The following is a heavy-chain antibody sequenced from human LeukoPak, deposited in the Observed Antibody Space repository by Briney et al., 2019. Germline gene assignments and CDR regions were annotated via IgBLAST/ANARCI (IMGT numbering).Heavy chain of an antibody. CDR1: GFPFNSNA. Sequence: PGGSLRLSCAASGFPFNSNAMSWVRQAPGKGLEWVSSIGDSGGNTYYADSVKGRFTISRDNSKNTLYLQMNSPRAEDTAVYYCAKYRGFGDSYDSWGQGTLVTVSS. CDR2: IGDSGGNT. D-gene: IGHD3-10*01. CDR3: AKYRGFGDSYDS. V-gene: IGHV3-23*01. J-gene: IGHJ4*02.